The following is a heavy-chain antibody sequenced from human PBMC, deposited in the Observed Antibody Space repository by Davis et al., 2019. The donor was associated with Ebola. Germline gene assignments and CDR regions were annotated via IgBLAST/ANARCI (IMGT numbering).Heavy chain of an antibody. V-gene: IGHV3-30*19. D-gene: IGHD6-13*01. Sequence: GESLKISCAASAFTFSSYGMHWVRQAPGKGLEWVAVISYDGSNKYNADSMKGRFTISRDNSKNTLYLQMNSLRPEDTAIYFCARSAHSSSWHRNDYWGQGTLVTVSS. CDR2: ISYDGSNK. J-gene: IGHJ4*02. CDR3: ARSAHSSSWHRNDY. CDR1: AFTFSSYG.